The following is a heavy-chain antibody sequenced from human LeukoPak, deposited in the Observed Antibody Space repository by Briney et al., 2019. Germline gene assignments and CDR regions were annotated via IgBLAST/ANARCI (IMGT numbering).Heavy chain of an antibody. CDR3: ARQTVTHPTFDY. J-gene: IGHJ4*02. V-gene: IGHV4-34*01. CDR1: GGSFSGYY. CDR2: INHSGFT. D-gene: IGHD4-17*01. Sequence: SETLSLTCAVYGGSFSGYYWSWIRQPPGKGLEWIGEINHSGFTNYNPSLKSRVTISVDTSKNQFSLKLSSVTAADTAVYYCARQTVTHPTFDYWGQGTLVTVSS.